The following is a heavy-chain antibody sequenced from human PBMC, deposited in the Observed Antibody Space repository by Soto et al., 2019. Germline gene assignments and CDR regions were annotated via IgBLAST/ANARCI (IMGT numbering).Heavy chain of an antibody. V-gene: IGHV4-30-2*01. D-gene: IGHD2-2*01. CDR2: IYHSGST. Sequence: TLSLTCAVSGGSISSGGYSWSWIRQPPGKGLEWIGYIYHSGSTYYNPSLKSRVTISVDRSKNQFSLKLSSVTAADTAVYYCARGEGYCSSTSCYASNWSAPWGKGTLVTVSS. CDR3: ARGEGYCSSTSCYASNWSAP. CDR1: GGSISSGGYS. J-gene: IGHJ5*02.